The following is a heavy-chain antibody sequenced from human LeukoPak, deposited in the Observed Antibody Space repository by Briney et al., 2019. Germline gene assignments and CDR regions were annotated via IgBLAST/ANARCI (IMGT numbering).Heavy chain of an antibody. J-gene: IGHJ6*03. CDR3: ARALGLCYYYMDV. CDR1: GFTFSNYA. CDR2: ISGSGGST. D-gene: IGHD3-16*02. V-gene: IGHV3-23*01. Sequence: GGSLRLSCAASGFTFSNYAMSWVRQAPGKGLEWVSAISGSGGSTYYADSVKGRFTISRDNSKNTLYLQMNSLRAEDTAVYYCARALGLCYYYMDVWGKGTTVTVSS.